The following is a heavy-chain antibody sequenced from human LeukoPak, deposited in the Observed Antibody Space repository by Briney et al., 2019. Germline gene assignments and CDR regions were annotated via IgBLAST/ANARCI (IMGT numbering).Heavy chain of an antibody. D-gene: IGHD2-21*01. J-gene: IGHJ4*02. CDR3: ARGLVMDY. CDR1: GGTFSSYA. CDR2: INPNSGGT. Sequence: ASVKVSCKASGGTFSSYAISWVRQAPGQGLEWMGWINPNSGGTNYAQKFQGRVTMTRDTSISTAYMELSRLRSDDTAVYYCARGLVMDYWGQGTLVTVSS. V-gene: IGHV1-2*02.